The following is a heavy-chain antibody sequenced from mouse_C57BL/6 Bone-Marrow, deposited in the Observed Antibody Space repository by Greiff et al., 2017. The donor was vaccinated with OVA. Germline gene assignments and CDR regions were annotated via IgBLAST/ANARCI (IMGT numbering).Heavy chain of an antibody. J-gene: IGHJ2*01. V-gene: IGHV1-63*01. CDR3: ARRANYGSSNGY. D-gene: IGHD1-1*01. CDR2: IYPGGGYT. Sequence: VQLQQSGAELVRPGTSVKMSCKASGYTFTNYWIGWAKQRPGHGLEWIGDIYPGGGYTNYNEKFKGKATLTADKSSSTAYMQFSSLTSEDSAIYYCARRANYGSSNGYWGQGTTLTVSS. CDR1: GYTFTNYW.